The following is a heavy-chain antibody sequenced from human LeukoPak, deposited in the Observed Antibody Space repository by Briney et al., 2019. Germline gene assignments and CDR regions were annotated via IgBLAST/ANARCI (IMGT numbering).Heavy chain of an antibody. V-gene: IGHV1-46*01. CDR3: ARAHALPLYGSRTYGMDV. CDR1: GYTFTSYY. D-gene: IGHD3-10*01. J-gene: IGHJ6*02. Sequence: GASVKVSCKASGYTFTSYYMHWVRQAPGQGLEWMGIINPSGGSTSYAQKFQGRVTMTRDTSTSTVYMELSSLRSEDTAVYYCARAHALPLYGSRTYGMDVWGQGTTVTVSS. CDR2: INPSGGST.